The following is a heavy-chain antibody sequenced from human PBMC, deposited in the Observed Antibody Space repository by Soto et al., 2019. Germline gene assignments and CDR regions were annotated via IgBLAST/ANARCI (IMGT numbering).Heavy chain of an antibody. Sequence: EVQLVESGGGLVQPGGSLRLSCAASGFTFSSYWMHWVRQAPGKGLVWVSRINSDGSSTNYADSVKGRFTISRDNAKNTLYLQMSSLRAEDTAVYYCVRTSLVVAAATREDYWGQGTLVTVSS. D-gene: IGHD2-15*01. J-gene: IGHJ4*02. CDR2: INSDGSST. V-gene: IGHV3-74*01. CDR3: VRTSLVVAAATREDY. CDR1: GFTFSSYW.